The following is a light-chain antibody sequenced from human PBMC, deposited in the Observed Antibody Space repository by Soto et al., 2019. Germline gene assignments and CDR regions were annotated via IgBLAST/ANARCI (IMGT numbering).Light chain of an antibody. J-gene: IGKJ1*01. CDR2: GAS. V-gene: IGKV3-20*01. CDR1: QSVSSNY. CDR3: QEYGRSRT. Sequence: IVLTQSPGTLSLSPGERATLSCRASQSVSSNYLAWYQQRPGQAPRLLIYGASSRAADIPDRFSGSGSGIDFTLTISRLEPEDFAVYYCQEYGRSRTFGQGTKVEIK.